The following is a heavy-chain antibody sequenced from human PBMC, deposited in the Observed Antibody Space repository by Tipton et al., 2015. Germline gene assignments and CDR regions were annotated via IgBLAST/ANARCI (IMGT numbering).Heavy chain of an antibody. J-gene: IGHJ6*02. CDR2: INPNSGGT. Sequence: QVQLVQSGPEVKKPGASVKVSCKASGYTFTGYYMHWVRQAPGQGLEWMGWINPNSGGTNYAQKFQGWVTMTRDTSISTAYMELSRLRSDDTAVYYCARARAPSSGWYYYYYYGMDVWGQGTTVTVSS. D-gene: IGHD6-19*01. V-gene: IGHV1-2*04. CDR3: ARARAPSSGWYYYYYYGMDV. CDR1: GYTFTGYY.